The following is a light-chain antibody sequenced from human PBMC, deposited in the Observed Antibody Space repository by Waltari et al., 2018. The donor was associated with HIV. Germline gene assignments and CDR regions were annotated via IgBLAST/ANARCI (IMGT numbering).Light chain of an antibody. CDR2: GAS. J-gene: IGKJ2*01. CDR3: QQYNSS. V-gene: IGKV1-5*03. Sequence: EIQMTQSPFTLSASVGDRVTITCRASQSISHWLAWYQQKPGKAPKLLIYGASILETGVPSRFIGSGSGTEFTLTISSLQPEDFATEYCQQYNSSFGQGTKVDIK. CDR1: QSISHW.